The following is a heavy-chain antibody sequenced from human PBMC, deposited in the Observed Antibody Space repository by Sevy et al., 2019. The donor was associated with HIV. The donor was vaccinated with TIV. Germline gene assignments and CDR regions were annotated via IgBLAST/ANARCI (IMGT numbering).Heavy chain of an antibody. CDR2: ISSGGDYI. V-gene: IGHV3-21*01. CDR3: ARDEYSYASGFDY. D-gene: IGHD5-18*01. CDR1: GFTFSSYI. J-gene: IGHJ4*02. Sequence: GGSLRLSCAASGFTFSSYIMNWVRQAPGMGLEWVSSISSGGDYIYYTNSVKGRFTISRDNAKNSLYRHMNSLRAEDTAVYDCARDEYSYASGFDYWGQGTLVTVSS.